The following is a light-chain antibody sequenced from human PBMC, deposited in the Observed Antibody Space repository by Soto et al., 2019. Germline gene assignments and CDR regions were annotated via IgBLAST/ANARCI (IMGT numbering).Light chain of an antibody. Sequence: QSVLTQPPSVSGAPGQRVTISCTGSRSNIGAGYDVHWYQQLPGTAPKLLIYGNSNRPSGVPDRFSGSKSGTSASLAITRLQAEDEADYYCQSYDSSLSGVVFGGGTKLTVL. CDR3: QSYDSSLSGVV. CDR2: GNS. V-gene: IGLV1-40*01. CDR1: RSNIGAGYD. J-gene: IGLJ2*01.